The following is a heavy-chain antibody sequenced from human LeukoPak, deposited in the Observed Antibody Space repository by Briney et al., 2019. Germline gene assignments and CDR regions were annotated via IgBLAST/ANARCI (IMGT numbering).Heavy chain of an antibody. CDR2: IYYSGNT. Sequence: SETLSLTCTVSGGSITSYYWSWIRQPPGKGLEWIAYIYYSGNTKYNPSLKSRVTISVDTSKNQFSLKLSSMTAADTAVYYCARITILSGDYYYYGMDVWGQGTTVTVSS. CDR3: ARITILSGDYYYYGMDV. D-gene: IGHD3-9*01. CDR1: GGSITSYY. J-gene: IGHJ6*02. V-gene: IGHV4-59*08.